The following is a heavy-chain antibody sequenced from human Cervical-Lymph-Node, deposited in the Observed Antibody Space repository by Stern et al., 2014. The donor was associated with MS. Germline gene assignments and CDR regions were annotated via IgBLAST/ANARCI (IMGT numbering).Heavy chain of an antibody. J-gene: IGHJ4*02. CDR2: ITPVFGTT. D-gene: IGHD1-26*01. CDR3: ARGGGLVGYFDY. Sequence: VRLVQSGAEVKKPGSSVKVSFKACGATFSSYGINWVRQVPGQGLEWMGGITPVFGTTNYAQKFQGRVTITADKSTNTAYMELMTLRSEDTAVYYCARGGGLVGYFDYGGQGTLVSVSS. V-gene: IGHV1-69*06. CDR1: GATFSSYG.